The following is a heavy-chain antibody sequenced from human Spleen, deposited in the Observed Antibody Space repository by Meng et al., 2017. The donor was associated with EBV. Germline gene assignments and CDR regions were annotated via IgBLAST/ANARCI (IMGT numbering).Heavy chain of an antibody. J-gene: IGHJ5*02. CDR3: ARDPHTGGGIDP. CDR2: NRSAGTII. V-gene: IGHV3-11*01. CDR1: GFNFNDSC. Sequence: VESWRFCVEPVWSLRLRLSSFGFNFNDSCMSGLRQSPGKGLEWLSYNRSAGTIIYYAESVKGRFTVTRDNAKNSLYLQMNSLRAEDTAVYYCARDPHTGGGIDPWGQGTLVTVSS. D-gene: IGHD3-16*01.